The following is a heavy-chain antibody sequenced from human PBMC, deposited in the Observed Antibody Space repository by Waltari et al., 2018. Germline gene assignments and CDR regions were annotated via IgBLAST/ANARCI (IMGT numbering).Heavy chain of an antibody. D-gene: IGHD3-22*01. CDR3: ARSYYYDRRANYPSLGAFDS. V-gene: IGHV1-69*12. Sequence: QVQLVQSGAEVKKPGSSVKVSCKASGDTFRRYTISWVRQAPGQGLEWMGGIIPLFGTTNYAQKVQGRVTMTADEPTSTAYVELSSLKSEDTAVYFCARSYYYDRRANYPSLGAFDSWGQGTLVTVSS. CDR2: IIPLFGTT. CDR1: GDTFRRYT. J-gene: IGHJ4*02.